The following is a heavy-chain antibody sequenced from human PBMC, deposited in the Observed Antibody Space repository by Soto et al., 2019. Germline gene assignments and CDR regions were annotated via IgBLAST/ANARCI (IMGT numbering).Heavy chain of an antibody. D-gene: IGHD3-10*01. CDR3: ARSRQGSGSYTHFYYGLDV. V-gene: IGHV3-30-3*01. Sequence: QVQLVESGGGVVQPGRSLRLSCAASGFTFISYAMHWVRQAPGKGLEWVAVISFDGRTEYYADSVKGRFTISRDNSKNTVYLQMNSLRSEDTAVYYCARSRQGSGSYTHFYYGLDVWGQGTTVTVSS. CDR2: ISFDGRTE. CDR1: GFTFISYA. J-gene: IGHJ6*02.